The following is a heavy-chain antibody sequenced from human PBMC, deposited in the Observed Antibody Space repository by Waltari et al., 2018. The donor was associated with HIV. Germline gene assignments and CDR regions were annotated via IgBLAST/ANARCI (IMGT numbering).Heavy chain of an antibody. CDR1: GDSKTSGTSY. J-gene: IGHJ5*02. CDR3: ARNTPSSPWFHP. D-gene: IGHD6-6*01. CDR2: GYYIVTS. V-gene: IGHV4-39*02. Sequence: QLQLQESGPRLVRPSETMSLTCRVSGDSKTSGTSYWAWIRQTPGREVDCIAKGYYIVTSSCNPSCKSRLTWSVDRSANHFSLTLKTVTAADTAVYYCARNTPSSPWFHPWGPGIPVAVSS.